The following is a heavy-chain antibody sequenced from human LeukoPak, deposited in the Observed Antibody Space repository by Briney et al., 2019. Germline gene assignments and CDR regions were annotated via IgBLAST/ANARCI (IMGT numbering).Heavy chain of an antibody. J-gene: IGHJ5*02. Sequence: SETLSLTCTVSGSMYNYYWSWIRQPPGKGLEWIGYIHYNGITNYSPSLKSRVTMSLDTSKNQVSLKLNSVSAADTAVYYCAREFSSSGWYEGWFDPWGQGTLVTASS. D-gene: IGHD6-19*01. CDR2: IHYNGIT. CDR3: AREFSSSGWYEGWFDP. CDR1: GSMYNYY. V-gene: IGHV4-59*12.